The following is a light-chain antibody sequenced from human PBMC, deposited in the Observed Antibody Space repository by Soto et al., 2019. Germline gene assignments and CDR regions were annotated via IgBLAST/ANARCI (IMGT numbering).Light chain of an antibody. CDR2: EVS. J-gene: IGLJ3*02. CDR1: SSDVGSYNR. Sequence: QSALTQPASVSGSPGQSITISCTGGSSDVGSYNRVSWYRQHPGKAPQLMIYEVSNRPSGVSNRFSGSKSGNTASLTISGLQAEDEADYFCCSLTTSDTWVIGGGTQLTVL. V-gene: IGLV2-14*02. CDR3: CSLTTSDTWV.